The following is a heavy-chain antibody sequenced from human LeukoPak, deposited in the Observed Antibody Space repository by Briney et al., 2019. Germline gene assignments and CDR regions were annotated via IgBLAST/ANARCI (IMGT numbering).Heavy chain of an antibody. CDR2: ISDSGST. CDR3: ARMHRYGRY. CDR1: GGSITGSY. D-gene: IGHD5-18*01. Sequence: PSETLSLTCTVSGGSITGSYWSWVWQPPGEGLEWIGYISDSGSTNYNPSLKSRITISVDTSKNQFSLQLRSVTAADTAFYYCARMHRYGRYWGQGALLTVSS. V-gene: IGHV4-59*01. J-gene: IGHJ4*02.